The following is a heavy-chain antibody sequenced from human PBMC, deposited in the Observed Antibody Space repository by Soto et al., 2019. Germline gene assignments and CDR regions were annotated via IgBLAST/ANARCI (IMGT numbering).Heavy chain of an antibody. Sequence: PSETLSLTCTVSGGSISSGGYYWSWIRQHPGKGLEWIGYIYYSGSTYYNPSLKSRVTISVDTSKNQFSLKLSSVTAADTAVYYCAGGGKKTTVVHYYYYGMDVWGQGTTVTV. J-gene: IGHJ6*02. CDR2: IYYSGST. CDR3: AGGGKKTTVVHYYYYGMDV. V-gene: IGHV4-31*03. D-gene: IGHD4-17*01. CDR1: GGSISSGGYY.